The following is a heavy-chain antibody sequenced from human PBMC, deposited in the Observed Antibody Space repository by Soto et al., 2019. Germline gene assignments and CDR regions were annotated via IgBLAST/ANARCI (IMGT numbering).Heavy chain of an antibody. V-gene: IGHV1-69*13. CDR3: ARDQGTGTTSYYYYGMDV. CDR1: GGTFSSYA. D-gene: IGHD1-7*01. J-gene: IGHJ6*02. Sequence: GASVKVSCKASGGTFSSYAISWVRQAPGQGLEWMGGIIPIFGTANYAQKLQGRVTITADESTSTAYMELSSLRSEDTAVYYCARDQGTGTTSYYYYGMDVWGQGTTVTVSS. CDR2: IIPIFGTA.